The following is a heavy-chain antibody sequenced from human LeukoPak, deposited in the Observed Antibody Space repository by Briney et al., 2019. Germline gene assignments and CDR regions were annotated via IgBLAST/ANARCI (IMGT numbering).Heavy chain of an antibody. CDR1: GGSFSGYY. V-gene: IGHV4-34*01. J-gene: IGHJ5*02. Sequence: SEPLSLTCAVYGGSFSGYYWSWIRQPPGKGLEWIGEINHSGSTNYNPSLKSRVTISVDTSKNQFSLKLSSVTAADTAVYYCARAALLRWFDPWGQGTLVTVSS. D-gene: IGHD3-9*01. CDR3: ARAALLRWFDP. CDR2: INHSGST.